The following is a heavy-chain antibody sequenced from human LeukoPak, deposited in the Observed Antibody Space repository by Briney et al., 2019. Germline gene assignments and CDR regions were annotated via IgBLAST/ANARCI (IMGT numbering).Heavy chain of an antibody. CDR1: GFTFSSYA. CDR2: ISISGDNT. J-gene: IGHJ4*02. V-gene: IGHV3-23*01. Sequence: PGGSLRLSCAASGFTFSSYAMHWVRQAPGKGLEWVSSISISGDNTHYADSVKGRFTISRDNSKNTLYLQMNSLRVEDTAVYYCAREVRPNDYWGQGTLVTVSS. CDR3: AREVRPNDY. D-gene: IGHD6-25*01.